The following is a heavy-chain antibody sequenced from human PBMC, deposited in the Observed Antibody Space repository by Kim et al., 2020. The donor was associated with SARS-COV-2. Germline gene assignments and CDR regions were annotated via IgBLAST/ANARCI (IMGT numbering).Heavy chain of an antibody. Sequence: ASVKVSCRASGYTFTDYHMHWVRQAPGQGLEWMGRTNPKNGVTDYAQKFQGRVTVTRDTYINTAYMEMTGLQSDETAVYYCARRDTTGWSIVYWGQGTLVTVSS. CDR3: ARRDTTGWSIVY. D-gene: IGHD6-19*01. CDR1: GYTFTDYH. CDR2: TNPKNGVT. J-gene: IGHJ4*02. V-gene: IGHV1-2*06.